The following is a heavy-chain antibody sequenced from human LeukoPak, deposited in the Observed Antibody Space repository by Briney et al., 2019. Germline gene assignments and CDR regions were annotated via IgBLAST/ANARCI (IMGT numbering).Heavy chain of an antibody. CDR2: ISSDGGST. J-gene: IGHJ4*02. D-gene: IGHD3-10*01. CDR3: AKGRYGSGSFSTPFEY. V-gene: IGHV3-43*01. Sequence: GGSLRLSCAASGFTFDDYSMHWVRQAPGKGLEWVSLISSDGGSTYYAESLKGRFTISRDNSKNSLYVQLNNLRTEDTALYYCAKGRYGSGSFSTPFEYWGQGTLVTVSS. CDR1: GFTFDDYS.